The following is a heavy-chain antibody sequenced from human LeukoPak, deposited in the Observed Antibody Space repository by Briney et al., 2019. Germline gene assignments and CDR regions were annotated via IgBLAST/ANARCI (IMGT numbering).Heavy chain of an antibody. CDR3: GLSKLGIAVAGPIDY. J-gene: IGHJ4*01. Sequence: PSETLSLTCTVPGGSMTSYYWGWIRQPPGEGLEWIGSIHHSGSTYYNPSLKSRLTVSVDTSKNQFSLKLSSVTAADTAIYYCGLSKLGIAVAGPIDYWGQGTLVTVSS. V-gene: IGHV4-38-2*02. CDR1: GGSMTSYY. D-gene: IGHD6-19*01. CDR2: IHHSGST.